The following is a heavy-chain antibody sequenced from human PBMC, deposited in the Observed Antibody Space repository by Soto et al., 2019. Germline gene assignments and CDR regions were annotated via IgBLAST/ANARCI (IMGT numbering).Heavy chain of an antibody. V-gene: IGHV4-34*01. D-gene: IGHD2-8*02. J-gene: IGHJ4*02. CDR2: INHSGST. CDR3: ARGQSSLLLDC. CDR1: GGSFSGYY. Sequence: QVQLQQWGAGLLKPSETLSLTCAVYGGSFSGYYWSWIRQPPGKGLEWIGGINHSGSTNYNPSLKSRVTISVDTSKDQFSLKLSSLTAAATAVYYCARGQSSLLLDCWGQGVLVTVSS.